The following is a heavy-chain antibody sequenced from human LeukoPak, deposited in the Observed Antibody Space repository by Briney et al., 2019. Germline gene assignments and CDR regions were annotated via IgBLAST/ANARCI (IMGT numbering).Heavy chain of an antibody. CDR3: ARGTTTGYYYDSSGYYTK. V-gene: IGHV4-59*12. J-gene: IGHJ4*02. CDR2: IYYSGRT. CDR1: GGSINSYY. D-gene: IGHD3-22*01. Sequence: SETLSLTCNVSGGSINSYYWGWFRQPPGKRLESIGYIYYSGRTTYNPSLKSRVTISVDTSTNQISLKLTSVTAADTAVYFCARGTTTGYYYDSSGYYTKWGQGTLVTVSS.